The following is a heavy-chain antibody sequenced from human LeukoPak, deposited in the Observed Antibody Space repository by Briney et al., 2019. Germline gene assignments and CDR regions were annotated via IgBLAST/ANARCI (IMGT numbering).Heavy chain of an antibody. CDR3: AKMVHTEQWLVPFDY. Sequence: GGSLSLSCAASGFTFSNFAMNWVSQAPGKGLEWVSTISGSGGSTYYADSVKGRFTISRDNSKNTLYLQMNSLRAEDTAVYYCAKMVHTEQWLVPFDYWGQGTLVTVSS. J-gene: IGHJ4*02. D-gene: IGHD6-19*01. CDR2: ISGSGGST. CDR1: GFTFSNFA. V-gene: IGHV3-23*01.